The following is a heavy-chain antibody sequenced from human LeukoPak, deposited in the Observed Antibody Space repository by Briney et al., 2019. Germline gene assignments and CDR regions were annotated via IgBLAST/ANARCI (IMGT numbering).Heavy chain of an antibody. CDR2: INPSGGST. V-gene: IGHV1-46*01. J-gene: IGHJ5*02. D-gene: IGHD2-15*01. CDR3: ARELPDCSGGSCYSYNWFDP. Sequence: ASVKVSCKASGYTFASYYMRWVRQAPGQGLEWMGIINPSGGSTSYAQKFQGRVTMTRDMSTSTVYMELSSLRSEDTAVYYCARELPDCSGGSCYSYNWFDPWGQGTLVTVSS. CDR1: GYTFASYY.